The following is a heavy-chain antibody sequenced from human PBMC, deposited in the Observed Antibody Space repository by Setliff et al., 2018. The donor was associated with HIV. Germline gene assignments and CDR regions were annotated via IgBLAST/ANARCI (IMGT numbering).Heavy chain of an antibody. D-gene: IGHD1-20*01. CDR2: IYYSGST. CDR1: SGSISSYY. J-gene: IGHJ5*02. CDR3: AGCITGTTHWFDP. Sequence: SETLSLTCTVSSGSISSYYWSWIRQPPGKRLEWIGYIYYSGSTNYNPSLKSRVTISVDTSKNQFSLKLSSVTAADTAVYYCAGCITGTTHWFDPWGQGTLVTVSS. V-gene: IGHV4-59*01.